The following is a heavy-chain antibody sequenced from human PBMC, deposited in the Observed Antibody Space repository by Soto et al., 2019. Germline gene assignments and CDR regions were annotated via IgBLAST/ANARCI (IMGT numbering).Heavy chain of an antibody. CDR3: ARGPPMVRGVIIKTVSGHYYYYMHV. Sequence: ASVKVSCKASGYTFTSYDINWVRQATGQGLEWMGWMNPNSGNTGYAQKFQGRVTMTRNTSISTAYMELSSLRSEDTAVYYCARGPPMVRGVIIKTVSGHYYYYMHVCGRETRVTVSS. CDR1: GYTFTSYD. CDR2: MNPNSGNT. J-gene: IGHJ6*03. D-gene: IGHD3-10*01. V-gene: IGHV1-8*01.